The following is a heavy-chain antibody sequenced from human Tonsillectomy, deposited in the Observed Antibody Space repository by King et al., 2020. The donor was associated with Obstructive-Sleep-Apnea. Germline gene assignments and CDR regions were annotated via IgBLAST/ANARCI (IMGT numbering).Heavy chain of an antibody. CDR3: ARGGGYSYGHEDY. V-gene: IGHV3-74*01. CDR1: GFTFSSYW. J-gene: IGHJ4*02. Sequence: VQLVESGGGSVQPGGSLRLSCAASGFTFSSYWMHWVRQAPGKGLVWVSRMNSDGSSTSYADSVKGRFTISRDNAKNTLYQQMNSLRAEDTAVYYCARGGGYSYGHEDYWGQGTLVTVSS. D-gene: IGHD5-18*01. CDR2: MNSDGSST.